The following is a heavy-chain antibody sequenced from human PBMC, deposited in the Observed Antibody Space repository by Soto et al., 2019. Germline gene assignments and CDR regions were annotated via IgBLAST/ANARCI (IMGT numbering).Heavy chain of an antibody. Sequence: QVRLVESGGGVVQPGRSLRLSCAASGFTFSSYGMHWVRQAPGKGLEWVAVISYDGSNKYYADSVKGRFTISRDNSKNTLYLQMNSLRVEDTAVYYCAKGPPEGAQPAGFDYWGQGTLVTVSS. V-gene: IGHV3-30*18. CDR3: AKGPPEGAQPAGFDY. D-gene: IGHD1-26*01. CDR2: ISYDGSNK. J-gene: IGHJ4*02. CDR1: GFTFSSYG.